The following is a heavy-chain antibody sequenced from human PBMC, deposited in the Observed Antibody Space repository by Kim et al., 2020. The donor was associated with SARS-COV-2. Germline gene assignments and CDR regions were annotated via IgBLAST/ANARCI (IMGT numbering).Heavy chain of an antibody. D-gene: IGHD4-4*01. Sequence: GESLKISCKGSGYSFTSYWIGWVRQMPGKGLEWMGIIYPGDSDTRYSPSFQGQVTISADKSISTAYLQWSSLNASDTAMYYCARHDRFPLNRKKTNTVTTFYWGQGTLVTVSS. J-gene: IGHJ4*02. CDR1: GYSFTSYW. CDR3: ARHDRFPLNRKKTNTVTTFY. V-gene: IGHV5-51*01. CDR2: IYPGDSDT.